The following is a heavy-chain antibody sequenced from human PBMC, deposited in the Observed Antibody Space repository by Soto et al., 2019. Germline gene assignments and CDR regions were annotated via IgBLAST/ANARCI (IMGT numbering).Heavy chain of an antibody. D-gene: IGHD6-13*01. CDR1: GFTFSSYG. CDR2: ISSSSIYI. CDR3: ARDRYSSPDAFDI. J-gene: IGHJ3*02. V-gene: IGHV3-21*01. Sequence: GGSLRLSCAASGFTFSSYGMNWVRQAPGKGLEWVSSISSSSIYIYYADSVKGRFTISRDNAKNSLYLQMNSLRAEDTAVYYCARDRYSSPDAFDIGGQGKMVTVSS.